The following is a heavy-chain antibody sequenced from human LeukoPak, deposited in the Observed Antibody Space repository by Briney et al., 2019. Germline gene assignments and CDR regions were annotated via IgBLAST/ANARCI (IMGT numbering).Heavy chain of an antibody. CDR2: IYHSGST. CDR3: ASTNWNDLRLDY. CDR1: GGSISSGGYY. J-gene: IGHJ4*02. V-gene: IGHV4-30-2*01. Sequence: SETLSLTCTVSGGSISSGGYYWSWIRQPPGKGLEWIGYIYHSGSTYYNPSLKSRVTISVDRSKNQFSLKLSSVTAADTAVYYCASTNWNDLRLDYWGQGTLVTVSS. D-gene: IGHD1-1*01.